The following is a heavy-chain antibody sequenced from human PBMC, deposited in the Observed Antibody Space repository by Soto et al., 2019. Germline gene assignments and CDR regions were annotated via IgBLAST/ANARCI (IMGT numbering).Heavy chain of an antibody. J-gene: IGHJ6*03. V-gene: IGHV1-69*02. Sequence: QVQLVQSGAAVKKPGSSVKVSCKASGDTFSSYTISWVRQAPGQGLEWMGRIIPILGIANYAQKFQGRVTITADKSPSTAYMELSSLRSEDTAVYYCAISSNVGEYYYYYYMDVWGKGTTVTVSS. CDR1: GDTFSSYT. CDR2: IIPILGIA. D-gene: IGHD6-6*01. CDR3: AISSNVGEYYYYYYMDV.